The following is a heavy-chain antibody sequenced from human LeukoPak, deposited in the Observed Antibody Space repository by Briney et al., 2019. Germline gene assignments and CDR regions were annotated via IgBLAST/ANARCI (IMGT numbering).Heavy chain of an antibody. V-gene: IGHV3-53*01. CDR2: IYSGGTT. J-gene: IGHJ3*02. D-gene: IGHD3-22*01. CDR1: GFTVSGNC. Sequence: GSLRLSCAASGFTVSGNCMSWVRQAPGKGLEWVSFIYSGGTTYYADSVKGRFTISRDKSKNTVYLQMNSLRAEDTAVYYCARDPPDYYDSSPYAFDIWGQGTMVTVSS. CDR3: ARDPPDYYDSSPYAFDI.